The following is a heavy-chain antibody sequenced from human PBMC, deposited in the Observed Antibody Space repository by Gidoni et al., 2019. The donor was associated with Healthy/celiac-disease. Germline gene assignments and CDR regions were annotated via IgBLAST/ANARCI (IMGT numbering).Heavy chain of an antibody. Sequence: QVQLVQSGAEVKKPGASVKLSCKASGYTFTSYYLHWVRQAPGQGLEWMGIINPSAGSTTYAQKFQGRVTMTRDTSSSTVYMELSSLRSEDTAVYYCARPECGRGDYFDYWGQGTLVTVSS. V-gene: IGHV1-46*01. J-gene: IGHJ4*02. CDR2: INPSAGST. CDR3: ARPECGRGDYFDY. D-gene: IGHD3-3*01. CDR1: GYTFTSYY.